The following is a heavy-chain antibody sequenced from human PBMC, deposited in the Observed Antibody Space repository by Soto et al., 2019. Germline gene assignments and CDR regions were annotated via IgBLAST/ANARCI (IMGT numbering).Heavy chain of an antibody. Sequence: GGSLRLSCTGSGFPFSAYNINWVRQAPGKGLEWVSSITVGSSHIYQPNSMKGRFTISRDDAKNSVYLQIDSLRDEDTALYYCSRSPEVGVRGAYWGQGTLVTSP. CDR1: GFPFSAYN. J-gene: IGHJ4*02. D-gene: IGHD3-16*01. V-gene: IGHV3-21*01. CDR2: ITVGSSHI. CDR3: SRSPEVGVRGAY.